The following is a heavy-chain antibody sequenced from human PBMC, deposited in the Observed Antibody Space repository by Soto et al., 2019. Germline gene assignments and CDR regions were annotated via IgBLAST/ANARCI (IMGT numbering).Heavy chain of an antibody. D-gene: IGHD3-10*01. CDR2: ISGYNGNT. Sequence: QAQLVQSGAEVKKPGASVKVSCKASGYTFSSYGITWVRQAPGQGLEWMAWISGYNGNTNYAQNLQGRVTMTTDTSTNTASMELRSLRSDDTAVYYCARDDFVVRGVYYYYGMDVWGQGTTVTVSS. V-gene: IGHV1-18*01. CDR1: GYTFSSYG. J-gene: IGHJ6*02. CDR3: ARDDFVVRGVYYYYGMDV.